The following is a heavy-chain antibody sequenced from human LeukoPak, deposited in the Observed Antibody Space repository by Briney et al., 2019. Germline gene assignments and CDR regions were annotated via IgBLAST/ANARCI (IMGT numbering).Heavy chain of an antibody. CDR3: ARGGGYCSSSSCYMWFDP. D-gene: IGHD2-2*02. CDR1: GGSFSSYS. CDR2: IYTSGST. Sequence: SSETLSLTCAVYGGSFSSYSWSWIRQPAGKGLEWIGRIYTSGSTNYNPSLKSRVTMSVDTSKNQVSLKLSSVTAADTAVYYCARGGGYCSSSSCYMWFDPWGQGTLVTVSS. J-gene: IGHJ5*02. V-gene: IGHV4-59*10.